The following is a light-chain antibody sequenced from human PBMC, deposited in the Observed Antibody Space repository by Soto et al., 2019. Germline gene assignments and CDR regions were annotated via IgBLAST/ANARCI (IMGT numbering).Light chain of an antibody. CDR2: ATS. Sequence: EILLTQSPGTLSWSPGERATLSCRASQSVSSSYLAWYQQKPVQAPRLLIYATSSRATGIPDRFSGSGSGTEFPLTISRMEPEDFAVYYCQQYGRSGTFGQGTKVDIK. V-gene: IGKV3-20*01. J-gene: IGKJ1*01. CDR3: QQYGRSGT. CDR1: QSVSSSY.